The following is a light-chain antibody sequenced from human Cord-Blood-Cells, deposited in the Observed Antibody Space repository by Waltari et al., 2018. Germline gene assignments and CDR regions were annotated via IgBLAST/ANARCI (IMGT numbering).Light chain of an antibody. J-gene: IGKJ5*01. CDR1: QSVSSY. CDR3: QQRSNWIT. Sequence: EIVLTQSPATLSLSPGERATLSCRASQSVSSYLAWYQQKPGQAPRLLIYDASNRATGIPARFSGSGSGTDFTLTISSLEPEDFAVYYCQQRSNWITFGQGTRQEIK. V-gene: IGKV3-11*01. CDR2: DAS.